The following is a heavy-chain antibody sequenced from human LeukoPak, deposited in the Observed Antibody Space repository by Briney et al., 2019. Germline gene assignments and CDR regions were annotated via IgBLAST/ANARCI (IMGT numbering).Heavy chain of an antibody. D-gene: IGHD3-10*01. Sequence: SETLSLTCTVSGGSISSGVYYWSWIRQHPGKGLEWIGYIYYSGSTYYNPSLKSRVTISVDTSKNQFSLKLSSVTAADTAVYYCARRGGMVRGVTLLYYYYGMDVWGQGTTVTVSS. CDR2: IYYSGST. CDR3: ARRGGMVRGVTLLYYYYGMDV. CDR1: GGSISSGVYY. V-gene: IGHV4-31*03. J-gene: IGHJ6*02.